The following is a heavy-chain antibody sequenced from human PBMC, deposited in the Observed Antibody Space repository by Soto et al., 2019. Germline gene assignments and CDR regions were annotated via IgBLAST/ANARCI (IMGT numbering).Heavy chain of an antibody. D-gene: IGHD6-19*01. CDR1: GFTFSNYD. V-gene: IGHV3-30*18. Sequence: QVQLVESGGDVVQPGRSLRLSCAASGFTFSNYDMHWVRQAPGKGLEWVADLSYDVSHEYYVDSVKGRFTISRDNSKNTLFLQMDSLTTEGTALYYCAKVGGPGIAVTGNHVDNWGQGTLVMVSS. CDR3: AKVGGPGIAVTGNHVDN. CDR2: LSYDVSHE. J-gene: IGHJ4*02.